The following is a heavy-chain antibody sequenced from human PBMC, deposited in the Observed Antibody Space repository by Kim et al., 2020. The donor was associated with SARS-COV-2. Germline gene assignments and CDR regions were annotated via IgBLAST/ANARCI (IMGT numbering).Heavy chain of an antibody. V-gene: IGHV4-39*01. CDR2: IYYSGST. CDR1: GGSISSSSYY. Sequence: SETLSLTCTVSGGSISSSSYYWGWIRQPPGKGLEWIGSIYYSGSTYYNPSLKSRVTISVDTSKNQFSLKLSSVTAADTAVYYCARRRPERWLQDDYYFDYWGQGTLVTVSS. CDR3: ARRRPERWLQDDYYFDY. D-gene: IGHD5-12*01. J-gene: IGHJ4*02.